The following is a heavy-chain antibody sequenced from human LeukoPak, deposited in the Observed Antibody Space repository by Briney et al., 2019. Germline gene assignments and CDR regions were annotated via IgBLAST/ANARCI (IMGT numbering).Heavy chain of an antibody. CDR3: APSKAGRGYYFDY. V-gene: IGHV3-7*01. CDR1: GFTFSSYW. J-gene: IGHJ4*02. D-gene: IGHD3-10*01. CDR2: IKQDGSEK. Sequence: GGSLRLSCAASGFTFSSYWMSWVRQAPGKGLEWVANIKQDGSEKYYVDSVKGRFTISRDNSKNTLYLQMNSLRAEDTAVYYCAPSKAGRGYYFDYWGQGTLVTVSS.